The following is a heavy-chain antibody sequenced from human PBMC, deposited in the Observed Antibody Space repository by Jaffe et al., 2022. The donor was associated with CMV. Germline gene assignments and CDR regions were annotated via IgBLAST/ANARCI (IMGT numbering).Heavy chain of an antibody. Sequence: QVQLQESGPGLVKPSETLSLTCTVSGGSISSYYWSWIRQPPGKGLEWIGYIYYSGSTNYNPSLKSRVTISVDTSKNQFSLKLSSVTAADTAVYYCARLGIQPYNWFDPWGQGTLVTVSS. V-gene: IGHV4-59*08. CDR2: IYYSGST. CDR1: GGSISSYY. J-gene: IGHJ5*02. D-gene: IGHD5-18*01. CDR3: ARLGIQPYNWFDP.